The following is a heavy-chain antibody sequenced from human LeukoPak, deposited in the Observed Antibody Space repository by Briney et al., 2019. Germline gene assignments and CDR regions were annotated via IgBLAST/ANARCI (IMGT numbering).Heavy chain of an antibody. CDR3: AREKSGQDY. J-gene: IGHJ4*02. CDR1: GYTFTGHY. Sequence: ASVKVSCTASGYTFTGHYMHWVRQAPGQRLEWMGWINSNSGDTKYAQRFQGWVTMTRDTSISTAYMDLSRLRSDDTAMYYCAREKSGQDYWGQGTLVTVSS. D-gene: IGHD5-12*01. CDR2: INSNSGDT. V-gene: IGHV1-2*04.